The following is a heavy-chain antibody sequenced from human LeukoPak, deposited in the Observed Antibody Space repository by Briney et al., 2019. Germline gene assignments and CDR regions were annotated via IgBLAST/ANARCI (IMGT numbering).Heavy chain of an antibody. CDR1: GFTVSSNY. D-gene: IGHD3-10*01. CDR2: IYSGGST. J-gene: IGHJ4*02. Sequence: GGSLRLSCAASGFTVSSNYMSWVRQAPGKGLEWVSVIYSGGSTYYADSVKGRFTISRDNSKNTLYLQTNSLRAEDTAVYYCARVSVTMVRGAWYFDYWGQGTLVTVSS. V-gene: IGHV3-66*01. CDR3: ARVSVTMVRGAWYFDY.